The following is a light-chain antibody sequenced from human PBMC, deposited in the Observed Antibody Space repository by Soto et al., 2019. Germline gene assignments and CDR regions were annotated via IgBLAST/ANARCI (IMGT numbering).Light chain of an antibody. CDR3: SSYTSSSTLDV. J-gene: IGLJ1*01. V-gene: IGLV2-14*01. CDR2: EVS. CDR1: SSDVGGYNY. Sequence: QSVLTQPASASGSPGQSITISCTVTSSDVGGYNYVSWYQQHPGKAPKLMIYEVSNRPSGVSNRFSGSKSGNTASLTISGLQAEDEAYYYCSSYTSSSTLDVFGTGTKVTVL.